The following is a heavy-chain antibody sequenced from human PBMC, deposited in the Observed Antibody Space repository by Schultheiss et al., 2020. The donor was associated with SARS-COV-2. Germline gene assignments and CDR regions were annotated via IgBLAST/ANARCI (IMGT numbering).Heavy chain of an antibody. CDR1: GFTFSSYA. Sequence: GGSLRLSCIVSGFTFSSYAMHWVRQAPGKGLEWVSLISWDGGSTYYADSVKGRFTISRDNSKNTLYLQMNSLRAEDTAVYYCARDHNYYDSSWVVDYWGQGTLVTVSS. D-gene: IGHD3-22*01. CDR3: ARDHNYYDSSWVVDY. J-gene: IGHJ4*02. V-gene: IGHV3-23*01. CDR2: ISWDGGST.